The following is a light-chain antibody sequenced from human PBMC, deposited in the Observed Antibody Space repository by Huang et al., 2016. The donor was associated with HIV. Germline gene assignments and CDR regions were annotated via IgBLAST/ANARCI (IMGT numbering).Light chain of an antibody. CDR1: QSISMY. CDR3: QQSYKTPWT. Sequence: DIQMTQSPSSLSASVGDRVTLTCRESQSISMYLNWYQQKPGKAPKLLVSATSSLQSGVPSRFSGSGSGTDFTLTVSSLQPEDFATYYCQQSYKTPWTFGQGTKVEIK. CDR2: ATS. V-gene: IGKV1-39*01. J-gene: IGKJ1*01.